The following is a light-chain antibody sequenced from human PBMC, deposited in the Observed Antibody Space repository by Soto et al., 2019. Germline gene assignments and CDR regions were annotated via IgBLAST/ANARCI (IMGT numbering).Light chain of an antibody. CDR2: DVS. CDR3: SSFTRIVGL. Sequence: SALTQPASVSGSPGQTITISCTGAVSEVAGYTYVSWYQQHPGKGPKVIIYDVSNRPLGVSNRFSGSKSGTTASLTISGLQAEDEADYYCSSFTRIVGLFGGGTKVTVL. CDR1: VSEVAGYTY. V-gene: IGLV2-14*03. J-gene: IGLJ2*01.